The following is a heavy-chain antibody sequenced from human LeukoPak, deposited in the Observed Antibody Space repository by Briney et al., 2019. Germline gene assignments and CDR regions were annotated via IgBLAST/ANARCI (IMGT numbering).Heavy chain of an antibody. J-gene: IGHJ5*02. Sequence: GGSLRLSCAASGFTFSSYSMNWVRQAPGKGLEWVSYISSSSSTIYYADSVKGRFTISRDNAKNSLYLQMNSLRAEDTAVYYCAKASSPTTVTTNWFDPWGQGTLVTVSS. V-gene: IGHV3-48*01. CDR3: AKASSPTTVTTNWFDP. CDR1: GFTFSSYS. D-gene: IGHD4-17*01. CDR2: ISSSSSTI.